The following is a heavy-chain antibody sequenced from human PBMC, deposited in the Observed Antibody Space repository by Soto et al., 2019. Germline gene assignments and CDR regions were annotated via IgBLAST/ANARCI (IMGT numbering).Heavy chain of an antibody. CDR2: INYKSHI. CDR3: ARDLIYAGYYYYMDV. CDR1: GFTFGSYS. V-gene: IGHV3-21*01. D-gene: IGHD2-21*01. J-gene: IGHJ6*03. Sequence: EVQLVESGGGLVKPGGSLRLSCAASGFTFGSYSMNWVRQAPGKGLEWVSSINYKSHIDYADSVKGRFTISRDNAKNSLYLQMNSLRAEDTAVYFCARDLIYAGYYYYMDVWGIGTTVTVSS.